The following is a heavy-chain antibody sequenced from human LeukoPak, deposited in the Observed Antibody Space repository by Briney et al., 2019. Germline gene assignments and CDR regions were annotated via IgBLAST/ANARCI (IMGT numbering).Heavy chain of an antibody. V-gene: IGHV3-48*03. CDR3: ARVSWQLVFDY. CDR1: GFTFSSYE. CDR2: ISSSGSTI. J-gene: IGHJ4*02. D-gene: IGHD6-6*01. Sequence: GGSLRLSCAASGFTFSSYEMNWVRQAPGKGLEWVSYISSSGSTIYYADSVKGRFTISRDNAKNSLYLQMNSLRAEDTAVYYCARVSWQLVFDYWGQGTLVTVSS.